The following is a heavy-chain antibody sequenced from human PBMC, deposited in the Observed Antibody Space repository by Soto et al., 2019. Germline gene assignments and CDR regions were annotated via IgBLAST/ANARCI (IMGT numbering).Heavy chain of an antibody. V-gene: IGHV3-21*01. CDR3: ASPVLRYFDWSSYYYYYGMDV. Sequence: PGGSLRLSCAASGFTFSSYSMNWVRQAPGKGLEWVSSISSSSSYIYYADSVRGRFTISRDNAKNSLYLQMNSLRAEDTAVYYCASPVLRYFDWSSYYYYYGMDVWGQGTTVTVSS. CDR2: ISSSSSYI. J-gene: IGHJ6*02. D-gene: IGHD3-9*01. CDR1: GFTFSSYS.